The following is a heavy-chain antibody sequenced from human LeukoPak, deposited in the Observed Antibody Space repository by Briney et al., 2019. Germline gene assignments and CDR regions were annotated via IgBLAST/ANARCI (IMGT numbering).Heavy chain of an antibody. D-gene: IGHD4-11*01. CDR2: INHSGST. J-gene: IGHJ4*02. V-gene: IGHV4-34*01. CDR1: GGSFSGYY. CDR3: ARVPTVTTPYYFDY. Sequence: TSETLSLTCAVHGGSFSGYYWSWIRQPPGKGLGWIGEINHSGSTNYNPSLKSRVTISVDTSKNQFSLKLSSVTAADTAVYYCARVPTVTTPYYFDYWGQGTLVTVSS.